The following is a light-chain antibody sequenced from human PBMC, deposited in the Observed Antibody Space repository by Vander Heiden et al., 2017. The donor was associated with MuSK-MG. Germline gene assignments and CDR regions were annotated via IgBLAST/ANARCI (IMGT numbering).Light chain of an antibody. J-gene: IGKJ1*01. CDR2: GAS. V-gene: IGKV3-20*01. Sequence: DIVLTQSPGILSLSPGERATFSCRASQSVSNSYLAWYQQKPGQAPRLLIYGASSRATGIPDRFSGSGSGTDFTLTISRLEPEDFAMYYCQQYGSSPLTFGQETKVEIK. CDR3: QQYGSSPLT. CDR1: QSVSNSY.